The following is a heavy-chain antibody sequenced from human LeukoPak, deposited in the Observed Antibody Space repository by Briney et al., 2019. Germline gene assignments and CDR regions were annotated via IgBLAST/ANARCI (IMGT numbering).Heavy chain of an antibody. CDR3: ARDSSSSARYFDL. Sequence: GGSLRLSCAASGFTFSSYWMSWVRQAPGKGLEWVANIKQDGSEKYYVDSVKGRFTISRDNAKNSLYLQMNSLRAEDTAVYYCARDSSSSARYFDLWGRGTLVTVSS. D-gene: IGHD6-6*01. J-gene: IGHJ2*01. CDR2: IKQDGSEK. CDR1: GFTFSSYW. V-gene: IGHV3-7*01.